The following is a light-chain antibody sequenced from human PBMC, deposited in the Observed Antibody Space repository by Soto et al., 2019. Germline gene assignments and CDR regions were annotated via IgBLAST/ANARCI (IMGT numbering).Light chain of an antibody. CDR3: QQSDSPPYS. J-gene: IGKJ2*03. CDR2: ASS. V-gene: IGKV1-39*01. CDR1: QSVSSN. Sequence: DIQMTQSPSSLSASIGDRVTITCRASQSVSSNLNWYQQKPGKAPKLLIFASSTLQSGVPSRFSGSGSGTDFTLIISGLQPEDSATYSCQQSDSPPYSFGQGTKVEIK.